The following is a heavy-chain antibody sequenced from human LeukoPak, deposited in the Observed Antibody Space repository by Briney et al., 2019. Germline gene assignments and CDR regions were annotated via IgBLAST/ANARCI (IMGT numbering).Heavy chain of an antibody. D-gene: IGHD3-22*01. CDR1: GGSFSGYY. CDR2: INHSGST. J-gene: IGHJ4*02. CDR3: ARGILNGKNYYDSSGYYYVFDY. Sequence: SETLSLTCAVYGGSFSGYYWSWIRQPPGKGLEWIGEINHSGSTNYNPSLKSRVTISVDTSKNQFSLKLSSVTAADTAVYYCARGILNGKNYYDSSGYYYVFDYWGQGTLVTVSS. V-gene: IGHV4-34*01.